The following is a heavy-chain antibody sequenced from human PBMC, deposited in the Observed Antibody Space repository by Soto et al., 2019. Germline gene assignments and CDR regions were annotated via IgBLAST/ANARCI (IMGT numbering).Heavy chain of an antibody. CDR3: ARGGGPKVPAARKEFDP. CDR1: GGSFSGYY. J-gene: IGHJ5*02. V-gene: IGHV4-34*01. CDR2: INHSGST. D-gene: IGHD2-2*01. Sequence: SETLSLTCAVYGGSFSGYYGSWIRQPPGKGLEWIGEINHSGSTNYNPSLKSRVTISVDTSKNQFSLKLSSVTAADTAVYYCARGGGPKVPAARKEFDPWDQGTLVTVSS.